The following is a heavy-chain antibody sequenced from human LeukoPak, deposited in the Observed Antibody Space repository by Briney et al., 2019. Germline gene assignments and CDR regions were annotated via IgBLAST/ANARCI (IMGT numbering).Heavy chain of an antibody. V-gene: IGHV4-59*01. CDR3: ARLTGHYHYYGMDV. D-gene: IGHD7-27*01. J-gene: IGHJ6*02. Sequence: SETLSLTCTVSGGSISSYYWSWIRQPPGKGPEWIGYIYYSGSTNYNPSLKSRVTISVDTSKNQFSLKLSSVTAADTAVYYCARLTGHYHYYGMDVWGQGTTVTVS. CDR1: GGSISSYY. CDR2: IYYSGST.